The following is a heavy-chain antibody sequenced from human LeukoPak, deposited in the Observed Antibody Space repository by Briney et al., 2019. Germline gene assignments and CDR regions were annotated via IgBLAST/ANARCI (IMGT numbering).Heavy chain of an antibody. Sequence: HPGGSLRLSCAASGFTFSSYGMHWVRQAPGKGLEWVAVIWYDGSNKYYADSVKGRFTISRDNSKNTLYLQMNSLRAEDTAVYYCAKDQAGSGWSENWFDPWGQGTLVTVSS. D-gene: IGHD6-19*01. CDR2: IWYDGSNK. V-gene: IGHV3-30*02. CDR1: GFTFSSYG. CDR3: AKDQAGSGWSENWFDP. J-gene: IGHJ5*02.